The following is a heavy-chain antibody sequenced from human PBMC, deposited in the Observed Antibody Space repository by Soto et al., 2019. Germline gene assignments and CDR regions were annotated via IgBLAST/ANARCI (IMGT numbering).Heavy chain of an antibody. CDR2: MYHSGTF. D-gene: IGHD3-10*01. CDR3: ARAQFYSGSGNYNNLMFDA. Sequence: SETLSLTCAESGGSIGGVGYSWSWIRQPPGGGLEWIGYMYHSGTFLKSPSLKTRLTMSLDMSKNQFSLTLNSMTAADTAVYYCARAQFYSGSGNYNNLMFDAWGQGIQVTVSS. V-gene: IGHV4-30-2*01. CDR1: GGSIGGVGYS. J-gene: IGHJ5*02.